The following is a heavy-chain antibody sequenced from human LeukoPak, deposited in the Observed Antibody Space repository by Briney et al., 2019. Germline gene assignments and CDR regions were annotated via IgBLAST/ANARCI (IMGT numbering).Heavy chain of an antibody. CDR2: ISYDGSNK. D-gene: IGHD3-22*01. CDR1: GFTFSSYA. Sequence: GGSLRLSCAASGFTFSSYAMHWVRQAPGKGLEWVAVISYDGSNKYYADSVKGRFTISRDNSKNALYLQMNSLRAEDTAVYYCARGPQDSSGYLYYYYYGMDVWGRGTTVTVSS. CDR3: ARGPQDSSGYLYYYYYGMDV. J-gene: IGHJ6*02. V-gene: IGHV3-30-3*01.